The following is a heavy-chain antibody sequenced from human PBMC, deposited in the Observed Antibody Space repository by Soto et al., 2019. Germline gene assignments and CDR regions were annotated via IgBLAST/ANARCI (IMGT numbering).Heavy chain of an antibody. J-gene: IGHJ6*02. D-gene: IGHD6-19*01. CDR3: ASGVAVAGTGYYYYYGMDV. V-gene: IGHV1-69*01. Sequence: QVPLVQSGAEVKKPGSSVKVSCKASGGTFSSYAISWVRQAPGQGLEWMGGIIPIFGTANYAQKFQGRVTITADESTSTAYMELSSLRSEDTAVYYCASGVAVAGTGYYYYYGMDVWGQGTTVTVSS. CDR1: GGTFSSYA. CDR2: IIPIFGTA.